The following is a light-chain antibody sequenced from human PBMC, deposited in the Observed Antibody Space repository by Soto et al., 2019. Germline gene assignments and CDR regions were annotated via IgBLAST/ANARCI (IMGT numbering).Light chain of an antibody. J-gene: IGKJ1*01. CDR3: LQDYTYPRT. CDR2: GAS. Sequence: ALQMTQSPSSLSASVGDRVNISCRASQGIRDDLGWYQQKPGKAPKLLIYGASNLQSGVPSRFSGSGFGTDFILTISSLQPEDSGSYYCLQDYTYPRTFGQGTKVEIK. V-gene: IGKV1-6*01. CDR1: QGIRDD.